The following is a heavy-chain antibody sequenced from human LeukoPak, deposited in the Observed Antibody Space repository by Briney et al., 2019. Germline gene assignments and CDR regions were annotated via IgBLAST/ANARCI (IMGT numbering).Heavy chain of an antibody. CDR1: GYTFTGYY. Sequence: ASVKVSCKASGYTFTGYYMHWVRQAPGQGLEWLGWINPKSGGTSYAQRFQGRVTLTRDTSISTAYMELNRLRSDDTALYYCTRDAKYSSERSDYWGQGTLVTVSS. D-gene: IGHD6-19*01. V-gene: IGHV1-2*02. CDR3: TRDAKYSSERSDY. J-gene: IGHJ4*02. CDR2: INPKSGGT.